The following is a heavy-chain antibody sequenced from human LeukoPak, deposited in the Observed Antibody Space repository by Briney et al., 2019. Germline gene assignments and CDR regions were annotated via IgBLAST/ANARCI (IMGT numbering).Heavy chain of an antibody. D-gene: IGHD6-13*01. V-gene: IGHV1-2*02. CDR3: ARDGFSSSWYRNWFDP. J-gene: IGHJ5*02. Sequence: ASVKVSCKASGGTFSSYGISWVRQAPGQGLEWMGWINPNSGGTNYAQKFQGRVTMTRDTSISTAYMELSRLRSDDTAVYYCARDGFSSSWYRNWFDPWGQGTLVTVSS. CDR2: INPNSGGT. CDR1: GGTFSSYG.